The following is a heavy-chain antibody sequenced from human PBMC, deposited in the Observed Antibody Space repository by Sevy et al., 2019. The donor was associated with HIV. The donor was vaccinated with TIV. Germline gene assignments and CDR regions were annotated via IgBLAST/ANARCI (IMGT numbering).Heavy chain of an antibody. D-gene: IGHD1-26*01. CDR2: FDPEDGET. CDR3: ATVPVGATFPYFDY. J-gene: IGHJ4*02. Sequence: ASVKVSCKVSGYTLTELSMHWVRQAPGKGLEGMGGFDPEDGETIYAQKFQGRVTMTEDTSTDTAYMELSSLRSEDTAVYYCATVPVGATFPYFDYWGQGTLVTVSS. CDR1: GYTLTELS. V-gene: IGHV1-24*01.